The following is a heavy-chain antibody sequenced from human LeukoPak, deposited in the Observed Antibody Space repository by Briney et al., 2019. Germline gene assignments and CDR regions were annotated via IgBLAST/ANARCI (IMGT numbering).Heavy chain of an antibody. CDR3: AGRYCTSGVCSPFDY. CDR2: ISSSGSTI. D-gene: IGHD2-8*01. V-gene: IGHV3-48*04. CDR1: GFTFSSYA. J-gene: IGHJ4*02. Sequence: PGGSLRLSCAASGFTFSSYAMNWVRQAPGKGLEWVSYISSSGSTIYYADSVKGRFTISRDNAKNSLYLQLNSLRAEDTAVYYCAGRYCTSGVCSPFDYWGQGTLVTVSS.